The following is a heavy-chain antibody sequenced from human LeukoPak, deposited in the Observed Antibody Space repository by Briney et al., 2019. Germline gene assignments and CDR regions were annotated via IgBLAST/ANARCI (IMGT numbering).Heavy chain of an antibody. CDR1: GYSFTSYW. CDR3: ASTVDILTGYYTRFDY. CDR2: IYPGDSDT. Sequence: GESLKISCKGSGYSFTSYWIGWVRQMPGKVLEWMGIIYPGDSDTRYSPSFQGQVTISADKSISTAYLQWSSLKASDTAMYYCASTVDILTGYYTRFDYWGRGTLVTVSS. J-gene: IGHJ4*02. D-gene: IGHD3-9*01. V-gene: IGHV5-51*01.